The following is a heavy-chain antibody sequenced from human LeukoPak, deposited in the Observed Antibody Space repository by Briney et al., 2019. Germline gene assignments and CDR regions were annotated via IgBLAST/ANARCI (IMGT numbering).Heavy chain of an antibody. D-gene: IGHD3-22*01. CDR2: ISGYNGHT. J-gene: IGHJ4*02. CDR3: ARDGHLMYYYATRDYRFDY. Sequence: ASVKVSCKASGYTFTNYGISWVRQAPGQGLEWMGWISGYNGHTNYAQKFQGRVTMTTDTSATTVYMELGSLRSDDTAVYYCARDGHLMYYYATRDYRFDYWGQGTLVTVSS. V-gene: IGHV1-18*01. CDR1: GYTFTNYG.